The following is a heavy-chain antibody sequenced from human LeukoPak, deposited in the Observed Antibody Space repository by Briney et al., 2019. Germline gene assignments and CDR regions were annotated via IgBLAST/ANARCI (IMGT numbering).Heavy chain of an antibody. CDR3: ARVVRSFWFFAGWDY. CDR2: INHSGST. D-gene: IGHD3-10*01. Sequence: SETLSLTCAVYGGSFSGYYWSWIRQPPGKGLEWIGEINHSGSTSYNPSLKSRVTISVDTSKNQYSLKLSSVTAADTAVYYCARVVRSFWFFAGWDYWGQGTLVTVSS. CDR1: GGSFSGYY. V-gene: IGHV4-34*01. J-gene: IGHJ4*02.